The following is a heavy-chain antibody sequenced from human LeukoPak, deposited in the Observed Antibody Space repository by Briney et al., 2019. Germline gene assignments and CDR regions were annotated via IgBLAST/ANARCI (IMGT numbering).Heavy chain of an antibody. CDR2: IYSGGST. CDR3: ARATDIVVVPAAMDY. J-gene: IGHJ4*02. Sequence: GGSLRLSCAASGFTFSSNYMSWIRQAPGKGLEWVSVIYSGGSTYYADSVKGRFTISRDNSKNTLYLQMNSLRAEDTAVYYCARATDIVVVPAAMDYWGQGTLVTVSS. D-gene: IGHD2-2*01. CDR1: GFTFSSNY. V-gene: IGHV3-66*01.